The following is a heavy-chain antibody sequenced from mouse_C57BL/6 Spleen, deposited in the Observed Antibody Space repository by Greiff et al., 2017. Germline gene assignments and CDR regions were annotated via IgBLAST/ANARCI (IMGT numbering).Heavy chain of an antibody. V-gene: IGHV1-72*01. D-gene: IGHD1-1*01. CDR1: GYTFTSYW. CDR2: IDPNSGGT. CDR3: ARSSGTVVDWYFDY. Sequence: QVHVKQPGAELVKPGASVKLSCKASGYTFTSYWMHWVKQRPGRGLEWIGWIDPNSGGTKYNENFKSKTPLTVDKPCSTSNMQLSCLTSEDSAVYYCARSSGTVVDWYFDYWGQGTTLTVSS. J-gene: IGHJ2*01.